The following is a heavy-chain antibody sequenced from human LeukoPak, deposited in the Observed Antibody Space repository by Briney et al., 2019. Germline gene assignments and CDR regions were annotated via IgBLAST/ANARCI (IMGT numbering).Heavy chain of an antibody. CDR2: IYWDDDK. Sequence: SGPTLVKPTQTLTLTCTFSGFSLSTSGVGVGWIRQPPGKALEWLALIYWDDDKRYSPSLKSRLTITKDTSKSQVVLTMTNMDPVDTATYYCARIWFGESFGGAFDIWGQGTMVTVSS. V-gene: IGHV2-5*02. CDR1: GFSLSTSGVG. J-gene: IGHJ3*02. D-gene: IGHD3-10*01. CDR3: ARIWFGESFGGAFDI.